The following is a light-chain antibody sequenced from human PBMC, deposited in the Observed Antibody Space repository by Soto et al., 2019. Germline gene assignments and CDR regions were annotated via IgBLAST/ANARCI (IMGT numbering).Light chain of an antibody. CDR3: QFYGDPPTT. Sequence: EIVLTQSPGTLSLSPGERGTLSCRASQSVSSNFLAWYQQKPGKAPRLLIFDASTRATGIPDRFTGRGSGTDFKLTISRLEPEDFAVYYCQFYGDPPTTFGQRAKVEIK. J-gene: IGKJ1*01. CDR2: DAS. V-gene: IGKV3-20*01. CDR1: QSVSSNF.